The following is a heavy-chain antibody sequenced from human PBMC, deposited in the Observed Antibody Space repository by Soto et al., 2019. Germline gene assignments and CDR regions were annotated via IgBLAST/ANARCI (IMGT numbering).Heavy chain of an antibody. CDR3: ARDPPYDTSGHYSLDY. D-gene: IGHD3-22*01. V-gene: IGHV3-33*01. J-gene: IGHJ4*02. Sequence: GGSLRLSCAASGFTFSTYGMHWVRQAPGKGLEWVAVIWSDGSYKFHEDSVKGRYTISRDESKDTMYLQMNSLRAEDTAVYYCARDPPYDTSGHYSLDYWGQGTLVTVSS. CDR1: GFTFSTYG. CDR2: IWSDGSYK.